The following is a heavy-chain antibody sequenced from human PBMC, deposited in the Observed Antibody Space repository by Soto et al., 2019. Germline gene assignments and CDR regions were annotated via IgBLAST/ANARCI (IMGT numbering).Heavy chain of an antibody. D-gene: IGHD2-2*02. CDR3: TTDPDPIHGSSASCYSAHYYGLDV. J-gene: IGHJ6*02. V-gene: IGHV3-15*01. CDR1: GLTFSNAW. CDR2: IKSKTDGGTT. Sequence: EVQLVESGGGLVKPGGSLRLSCAASGLTFSNAWMSWVRQAPGKGLEWVGRIKSKTDGGTTDYAAPGKGRFAISSDESKTTRFLQMNSITTEESAVYYCTTDPDPIHGSSASCYSAHYYGLDVWGQGTTVTVSS.